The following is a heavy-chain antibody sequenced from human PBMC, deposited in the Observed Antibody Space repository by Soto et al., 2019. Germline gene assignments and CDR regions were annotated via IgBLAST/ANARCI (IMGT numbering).Heavy chain of an antibody. CDR1: GGSFSGYY. J-gene: IGHJ6*02. Sequence: QVQLQQWGAGLLKPSETLSLTCAVYGGSFSGYYWSWIRQRPGKGLEWIGEINHSGSTNYNASLKSRVTLSVDTSKNQFSLKLSSVSAADTAVYFCARRRGRQQLVQRFYNGMDVWGQGTTVTVSS. CDR2: INHSGST. D-gene: IGHD6-13*01. CDR3: ARRRGRQQLVQRFYNGMDV. V-gene: IGHV4-34*01.